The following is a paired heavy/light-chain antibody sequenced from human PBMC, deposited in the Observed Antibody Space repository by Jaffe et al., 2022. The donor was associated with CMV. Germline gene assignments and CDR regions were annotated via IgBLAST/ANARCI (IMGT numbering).Light chain of an antibody. V-gene: IGLV1-51*02. CDR3: GTWDSSLSAVV. J-gene: IGLJ2*01. Sequence: QSVLTQPPSVSAAPGQKVTISCSGSSSNIGNNYVSWYQQFPGTAPKLLIYENDKRPSGIPDRFSGSKSGTSATLGITGLQTGDEADYYCGTWDSSLSAVVFGGGTKLTVL. CDR2: END. CDR1: SSNIGNNY.
Heavy chain of an antibody. CDR2: IFYSGST. Sequence: QLQLQESGPGLVKPSETLSLTCTVSGGSISSSTYYWGWIRQPPGKGLEWIGIIFYSGSTYYNPSLKSRLTISVDTSKNQFSLKLSSVIAADTAVYYCARGLKTVNWFDPWGQGTLVTVSS. D-gene: IGHD3-22*01. J-gene: IGHJ5*02. CDR1: GGSISSSTYY. V-gene: IGHV4-39*01. CDR3: ARGLKTVNWFDP.